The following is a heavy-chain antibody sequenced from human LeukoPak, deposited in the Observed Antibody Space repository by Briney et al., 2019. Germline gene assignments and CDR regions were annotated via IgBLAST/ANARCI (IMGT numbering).Heavy chain of an antibody. CDR1: GFTFSSYA. CDR2: ISSNGGST. Sequence: RPGGSLRLSCAASGFTFSSYAMHWVRQAPGKGLEYVSAISSNGGSTYYANSVKGRFTISRDNSKNTLYLQMNSLRAEDTAVYYCARVDGYRPFDYWGQGTLVTVSS. D-gene: IGHD5-24*01. CDR3: ARVDGYRPFDY. V-gene: IGHV3-64*01. J-gene: IGHJ4*02.